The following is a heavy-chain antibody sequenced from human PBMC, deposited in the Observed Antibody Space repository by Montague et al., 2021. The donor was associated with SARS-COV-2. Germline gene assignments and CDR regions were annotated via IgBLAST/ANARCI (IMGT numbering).Heavy chain of an antibody. CDR3: ARGARQGYGFRLGSFDS. J-gene: IGHJ4*02. CDR2: INHSGST. Sequence: SETLSLTCAVYGGSFSGYYWSWIRQPPGKGLEWIGEINHSGSTNYNPSLKSRVTMSVDTSKNQFSLKLGSVTAADTAVYYCARGARQGYGFRLGSFDSWGQGTLVTVSS. V-gene: IGHV4-34*01. D-gene: IGHD3-10*01. CDR1: GGSFSGYY.